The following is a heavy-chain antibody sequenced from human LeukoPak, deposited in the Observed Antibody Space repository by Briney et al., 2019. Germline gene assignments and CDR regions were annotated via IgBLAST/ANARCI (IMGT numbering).Heavy chain of an antibody. CDR3: ARTGNYVDTARTYYFDY. V-gene: IGHV4-38-2*02. J-gene: IGHJ4*02. D-gene: IGHD5-18*01. CDR2: IYHSGST. CDR1: GYSISSGYY. Sequence: PSETLSLTCTVSGYSISSGYYWGWIRQPPGKGLEWIGSIYHSGSTYYNPSLKSRVTISVDTSKNQFSLKLSSVTAADTAVYYCARTGNYVDTARTYYFDYWGQGTLVTVSS.